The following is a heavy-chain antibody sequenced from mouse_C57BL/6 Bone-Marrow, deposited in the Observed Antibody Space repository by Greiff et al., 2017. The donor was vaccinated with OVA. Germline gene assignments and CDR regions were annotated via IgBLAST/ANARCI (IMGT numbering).Heavy chain of an antibody. Sequence: EVHLVESGGGLVQPGGSMKLSCVASGFTFSNYWMNWVRQSPEKGLEWVAQIRLKSDNYATHYAESVKGRFTISRDDSKSSVYLQMNNLRAEDTGIYYCTVITTVVAPNAMDYWGQGTSVTVSS. D-gene: IGHD1-1*01. CDR3: TVITTVVAPNAMDY. V-gene: IGHV6-3*01. CDR1: GFTFSNYW. J-gene: IGHJ4*01. CDR2: IRLKSDNYAT.